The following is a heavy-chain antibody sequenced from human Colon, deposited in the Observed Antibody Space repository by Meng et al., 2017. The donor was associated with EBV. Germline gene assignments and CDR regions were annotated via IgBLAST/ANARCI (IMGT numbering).Heavy chain of an antibody. CDR1: GTSISTSNW. CDR2: IYHNGQT. CDR3: ARDGGVTHIP. V-gene: IGHV4-4*02. D-gene: IGHD2-8*02. Sequence: QVLLQEPGAGLGKPSGHLSLTCAVSGTSISTSNWWSLFRQSPGEGLEWIGAIYHNGQTNYNPSLKSRVSMSVDESKNEFSLNLKSVTAADTAVYYCARDGGVTHIPWGQGVLVTVSS. J-gene: IGHJ5*02.